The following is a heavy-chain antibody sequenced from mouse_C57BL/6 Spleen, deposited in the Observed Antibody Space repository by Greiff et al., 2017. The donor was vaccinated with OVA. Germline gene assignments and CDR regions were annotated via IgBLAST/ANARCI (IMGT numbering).Heavy chain of an antibody. CDR1: GYTFTSYW. CDR3: ASVYYDYDWFAY. CDR2: IHPSDSDT. J-gene: IGHJ3*01. Sequence: QVQLQQSGAELVKPGASVKVSCKASGYTFTSYWMHWVKQRPGQGLEWIGRIHPSDSDTNYNQKFKGKATLTVDKSSSTAYMQLSSLTSEDSAVYYCASVYYDYDWFAYWGQGTLVTVSA. D-gene: IGHD2-4*01. V-gene: IGHV1-74*01.